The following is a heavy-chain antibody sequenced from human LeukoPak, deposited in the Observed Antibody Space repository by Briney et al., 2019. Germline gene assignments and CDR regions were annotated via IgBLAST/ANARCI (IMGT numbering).Heavy chain of an antibody. CDR1: GYTFTSYG. CDR3: ARDAERITIFGVVTPSYFDY. J-gene: IGHJ4*02. D-gene: IGHD3-3*01. Sequence: ASVKVSCKASGYTFTSYGISWVRPAPGQGLGWMRWISAYNGNTNYAQKLQGRVTITADESTSTAYMELSSLRSEDTAVYYCARDAERITIFGVVTPSYFDYWGQGTLVTVSS. V-gene: IGHV1-18*01. CDR2: ISAYNGNT.